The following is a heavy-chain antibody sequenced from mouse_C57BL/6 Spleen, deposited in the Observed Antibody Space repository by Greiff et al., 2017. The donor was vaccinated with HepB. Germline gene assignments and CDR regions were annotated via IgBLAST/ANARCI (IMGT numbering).Heavy chain of an antibody. CDR1: GYTFTSYW. J-gene: IGHJ1*03. CDR3: AREGLGEGWYFDV. D-gene: IGHD4-1*01. V-gene: IGHV1-61*01. CDR2: IYPSDSET. Sequence: QVQLQQPGAELVRPGSSVKLSCKASGYTFTSYWMDWVKQRPGQGLEWIGNIYPSDSETHYNQKFKDKATLTVDKSSSTAYMQLSSLTSEDSAVYYCAREGLGEGWYFDVWGTGTTVTVSS.